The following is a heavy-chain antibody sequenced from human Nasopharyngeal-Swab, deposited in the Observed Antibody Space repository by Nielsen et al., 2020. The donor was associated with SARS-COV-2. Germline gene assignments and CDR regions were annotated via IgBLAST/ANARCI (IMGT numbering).Heavy chain of an antibody. CDR1: GFTFSSYG. CDR2: ISYDGSNK. Sequence: LTCAASGFTFSSYGMHWVRQAPGKGLEWVAVISYDGSNKYYADSVKGRFTISRDNSKNTLYLQMNSLRAEDTAVYYCAKDSALDYWGQGTLVTVSS. J-gene: IGHJ4*02. CDR3: AKDSALDY. D-gene: IGHD3-10*01. V-gene: IGHV3-30*18.